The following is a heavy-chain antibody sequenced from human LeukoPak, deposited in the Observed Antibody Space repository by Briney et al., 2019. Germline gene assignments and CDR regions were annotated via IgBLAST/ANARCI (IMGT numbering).Heavy chain of an antibody. CDR1: GFTFSSSA. CDR2: INGGGDTT. CDR3: AKDIQLST. Sequence: LSGGSLRLSCAASGFTFSSSAISWVRQAPGKGLEWLSTINGGGDTTYYADSVKGRFTISRDNSKNTLSLQMNSLRVEDTAMYFCAKDIQLSTWGLGTMVTVSS. V-gene: IGHV3-23*01. D-gene: IGHD5-24*01. J-gene: IGHJ3*01.